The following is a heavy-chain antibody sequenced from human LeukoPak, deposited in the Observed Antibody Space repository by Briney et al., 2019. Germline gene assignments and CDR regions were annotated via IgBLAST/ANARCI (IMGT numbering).Heavy chain of an antibody. D-gene: IGHD4-17*01. CDR1: GFTFSSYW. Sequence: GGSLRLSCAASGFTFSSYWMSWVRQTPGKALEWVANIKSDGSEKYYVDSVKGRFTISRDNAENSVFLQMNSLRGEDTAVYYCVRLKMTAVNWGQGTLVTVSS. J-gene: IGHJ4*02. CDR3: VRLKMTAVN. V-gene: IGHV3-7*01. CDR2: IKSDGSEK.